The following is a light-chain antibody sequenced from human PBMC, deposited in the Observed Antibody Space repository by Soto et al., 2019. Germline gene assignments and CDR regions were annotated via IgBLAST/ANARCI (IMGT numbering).Light chain of an antibody. V-gene: IGLV3-21*02. CDR2: DDS. J-gene: IGLJ2*01. Sequence: SYELTQPPSVSVAPGQTARITCGGNRIGSKSVHWFQQKPGQAPVLVVHDDSDRPSGIPERFSGSNSGGTATLTISRVEAGDEADYYCQVWDSRDDHRVFGGGTTVTVI. CDR3: QVWDSRDDHRV. CDR1: RIGSKS.